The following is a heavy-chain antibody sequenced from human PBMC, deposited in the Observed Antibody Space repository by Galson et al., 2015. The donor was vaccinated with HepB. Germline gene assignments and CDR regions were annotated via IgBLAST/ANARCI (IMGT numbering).Heavy chain of an antibody. CDR3: ARGALVAVVGGTQNNWFSP. Sequence: SVKVSCKASGYSFSTYSITWVRQAPGKGLEWMGWISPYNRNTDYAQKFQGRVSMTTDTPTTTVFMELRSLRSDDTAVYYCARGALVAVVGGTQNNWFSPWGQGTLVTVSS. J-gene: IGHJ5*02. V-gene: IGHV1-18*01. CDR2: ISPYNRNT. CDR1: GYSFSTYS. D-gene: IGHD2-15*01.